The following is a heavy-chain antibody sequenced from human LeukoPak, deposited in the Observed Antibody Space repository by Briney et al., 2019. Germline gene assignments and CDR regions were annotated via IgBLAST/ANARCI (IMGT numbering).Heavy chain of an antibody. D-gene: IGHD2-2*02. V-gene: IGHV4-34*01. CDR1: GGSFRGYY. CDR2: INHSGSS. CDR3: AGEGYRSGTSCYNFNY. Sequence: SETLSLTCAVYGGSFRGYYWSWIRQPPGKGLEWIGEINHSGSSNYNPSLKSRVTISLDTSKNQFSLNLSSVTAADTAVYYCAGEGYRSGTSCYNFNYWGQGTLVTVSS. J-gene: IGHJ4*02.